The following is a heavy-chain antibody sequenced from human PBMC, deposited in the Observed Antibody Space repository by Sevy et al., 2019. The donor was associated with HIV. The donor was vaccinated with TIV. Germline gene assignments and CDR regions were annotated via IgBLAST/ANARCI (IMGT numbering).Heavy chain of an antibody. CDR1: GGSISSSNW. V-gene: IGHV4-4*02. Sequence: SETLSLTCAVSGGSISSSNWWSWVRHPPGKGLEWIGEIYRSGSTNYNPSLKSRVTISVDKSKNQFSLKLSSVTAADTAVYYCARGTAMAGLYYYYYMDVWGKGTTVTVSS. J-gene: IGHJ6*03. CDR3: ARGTAMAGLYYYYYMDV. CDR2: IYRSGST. D-gene: IGHD5-18*01.